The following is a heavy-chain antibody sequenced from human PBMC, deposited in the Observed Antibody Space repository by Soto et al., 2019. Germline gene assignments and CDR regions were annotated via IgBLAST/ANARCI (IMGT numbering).Heavy chain of an antibody. J-gene: IGHJ3*02. CDR3: AITLGARDGLDI. Sequence: EVQVVESGGGLMQPGDSLRISCAASGFRFRNNYISWVRQAPGKGLEWVSVLYSDGTTHSADSLKGRFTMSRESSKYTFYLQMSGLRAEDTAMYYCAITLGARDGLDICGPGTIVTVSS. CDR2: LYSDGTT. D-gene: IGHD7-27*01. CDR1: GFRFRNNY. V-gene: IGHV3-53*01.